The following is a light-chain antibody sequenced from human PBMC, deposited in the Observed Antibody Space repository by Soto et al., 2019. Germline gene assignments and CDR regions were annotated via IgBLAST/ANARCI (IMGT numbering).Light chain of an antibody. Sequence: QSVLTQPSSVSGSPGQSITISCSGTSSDIGSYNHVAWYQQFPGKSPKLMIYAVSDRPSGVSDRFSGSKSGITASLNISGLQTEDEADYYCISYTDRQSYLFGTGTKVTVL. CDR3: ISYTDRQSYL. CDR1: SSDIGSYNH. J-gene: IGLJ1*01. V-gene: IGLV2-14*03. CDR2: AVS.